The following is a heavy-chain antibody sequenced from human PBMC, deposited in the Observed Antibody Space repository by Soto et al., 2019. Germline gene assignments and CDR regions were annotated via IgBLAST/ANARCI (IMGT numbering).Heavy chain of an antibody. D-gene: IGHD6-13*01. Sequence: SAKVSCKASGGSFSSYSINWVRQAPGQGLEWMGGIIPMLGPANYAQKFQGRVTIIADESTRTAYMELSSLRSEDTAVYYCARERFTAGHYSSTYAFYQYYGMDVWGQGTTVTVSS. J-gene: IGHJ6*02. CDR3: ARERFTAGHYSSTYAFYQYYGMDV. V-gene: IGHV1-69*13. CDR2: IIPMLGPA. CDR1: GGSFSSYS.